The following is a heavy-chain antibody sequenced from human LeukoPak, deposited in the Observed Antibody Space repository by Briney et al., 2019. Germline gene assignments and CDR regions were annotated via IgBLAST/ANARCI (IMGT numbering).Heavy chain of an antibody. CDR2: IYYSGST. D-gene: IGHD3-10*01. V-gene: IGHV4-31*03. CDR1: GGSLSSGGYY. Sequence: SQTLSLTCTVSGGSLSSGGYYWSWVRQHPGKGLEWLWYIYYSGSTYYNPSLKSRVTISVDTSKNQFSLKLSSVTAADTAVYYCAREQRMVRGVITLDYWGQGTLVTVSS. J-gene: IGHJ4*02. CDR3: AREQRMVRGVITLDY.